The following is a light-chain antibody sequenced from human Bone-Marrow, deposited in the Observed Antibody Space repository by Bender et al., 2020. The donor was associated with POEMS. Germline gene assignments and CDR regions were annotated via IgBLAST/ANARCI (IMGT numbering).Light chain of an antibody. Sequence: SFVMIQPPSVSAAPGQTATITCGGDNIGTKSVHWYQQKPGQAPVVVVKDGTDRPSGIPERFSGANSGNPATLTISRVEAGDEADYYCQVWDFNSDRVFGGGTKLTVL. CDR2: DGT. CDR1: NIGTKS. V-gene: IGLV3-21*02. J-gene: IGLJ3*02. CDR3: QVWDFNSDRV.